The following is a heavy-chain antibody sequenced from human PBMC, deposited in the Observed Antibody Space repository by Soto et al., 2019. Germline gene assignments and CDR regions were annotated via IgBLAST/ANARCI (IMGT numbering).Heavy chain of an antibody. CDR1: GYTFTDYY. CDR2: ITPDTGNT. J-gene: IGHJ6*02. CDR3: AFPGLATLYYYYGMDV. Sequence: GASVKVSCKASGYTFTDYYLHWVRQAPGQEFEWMGWITPDTGNTDFARKFQGKITMTRDTSISTAYLELSSLTSEDTAVYYCAFPGLATLYYYYGMDVWGQGTTVTVSS. V-gene: IGHV1-2*02.